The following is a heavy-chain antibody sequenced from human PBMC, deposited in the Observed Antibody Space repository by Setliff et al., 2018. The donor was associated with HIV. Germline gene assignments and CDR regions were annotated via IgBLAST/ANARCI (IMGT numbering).Heavy chain of an antibody. CDR1: GYTLTELS. CDR3: ATDLDYLTGPTPGAFDI. CDR2: FDPEDGET. V-gene: IGHV1-24*01. Sequence: VKVSCKVSGYTLTELSMHWVRQAPGKGLEWMGGFDPEDGETIYAQKFQGRVTMTEDTSTDTAYMELSSLRSEDTAVYYCATDLDYLTGPTPGAFDIWGQGTMVTVSS. D-gene: IGHD3-9*01. J-gene: IGHJ3*02.